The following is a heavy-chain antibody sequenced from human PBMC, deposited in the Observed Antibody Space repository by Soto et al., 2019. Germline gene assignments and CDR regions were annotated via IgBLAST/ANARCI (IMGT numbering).Heavy chain of an antibody. Sequence: EVQLVESGGGLVQPGGSLRLSCAASGFTFSDNYMDWVRQAPGKGLEWVGRTRNKPNSYTTEYAASVRGRFTISSDDSKNSLYLQMNSLKTEDTAVYYCAMEGSGPGWTWGQGTLVTVSS. CDR3: AMEGSGPGWT. CDR1: GFTFSDNY. D-gene: IGHD3-10*01. J-gene: IGHJ5*02. V-gene: IGHV3-72*01. CDR2: TRNKPNSYTT.